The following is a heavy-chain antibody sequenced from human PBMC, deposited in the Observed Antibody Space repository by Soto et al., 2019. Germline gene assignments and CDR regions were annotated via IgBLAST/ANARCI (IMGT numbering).Heavy chain of an antibody. CDR2: TYYKSKWNN. CDR1: GDSVSSNSAA. J-gene: IGHJ3*02. V-gene: IGHV6-1*01. CDR3: AKGDQAFDI. Sequence: SQTLSLTCAISGDSVSSNSAAWNWIRQSPSRGLEWLGRTYYKSKWNNNYAVSVKSRITINPDTSKNQSSLQLKSVTPEDTAMYYCAKGDQAFDIWGQGTMVTVSS.